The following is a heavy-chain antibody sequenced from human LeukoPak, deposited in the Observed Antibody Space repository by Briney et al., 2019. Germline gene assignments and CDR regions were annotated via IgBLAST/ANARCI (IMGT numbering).Heavy chain of an antibody. CDR3: AGNPLSTGEVSSWYNWFDP. V-gene: IGHV1-69*06. CDR2: IIPIFGTA. J-gene: IGHJ5*02. Sequence: SVKVSCKASGGTFSSYAISWVRQAPGQGLEWMGGIIPIFGTANYAQKFQGRVTITADKSASTAYMELSSLRSEDTAVYYCAGNPLSTGEVSSWYNWFDPWGQGTLVTVSS. D-gene: IGHD6-13*01. CDR1: GGTFSSYA.